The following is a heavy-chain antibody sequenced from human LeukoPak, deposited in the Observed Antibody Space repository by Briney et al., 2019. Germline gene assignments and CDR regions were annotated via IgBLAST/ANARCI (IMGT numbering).Heavy chain of an antibody. CDR2: ISSSSDYI. Sequence: GGSLRLSCAASGFTFSTYTMNWVRQAPGRGLEWVSSISSSSDYIYYADSVRGRFIISKDNAKNSLYLQMTSLRAEDTAVYYCARGASDILTGYYDNNWFDPWGQGTLVTVSS. D-gene: IGHD3-9*01. J-gene: IGHJ5*02. V-gene: IGHV3-21*01. CDR1: GFTFSTYT. CDR3: ARGASDILTGYYDNNWFDP.